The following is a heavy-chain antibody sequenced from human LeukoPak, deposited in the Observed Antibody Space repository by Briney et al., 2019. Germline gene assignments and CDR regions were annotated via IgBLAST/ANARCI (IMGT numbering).Heavy chain of an antibody. CDR1: GGSISSYY. CDR3: ARVDLRAAYFDY. CDR2: IYTSGST. D-gene: IGHD2-15*01. Sequence: PSETLSLTCTVSGGSISSYYWSWIRQPAGKGLEWIGRIYTSGSTGYNPSLKSRVTMSVDTSKNQFSLKLSSVTAADTAEYYCARVDLRAAYFDYWGQGTLVTVSS. J-gene: IGHJ4*02. V-gene: IGHV4-4*07.